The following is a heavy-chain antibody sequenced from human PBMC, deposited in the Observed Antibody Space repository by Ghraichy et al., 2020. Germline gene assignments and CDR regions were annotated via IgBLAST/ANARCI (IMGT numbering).Heavy chain of an antibody. CDR3: ARHPPDDSSSWYSYYYYYYYMDV. CDR1: GGSISSSSYY. J-gene: IGHJ6*03. Sequence: SPTLSLTCTVSGGSISSSSYYWGWIRQPPGKGLAWIGSIYYSGSTYYNPSLKSRVTISVDTSKNQFSLKLSSVTAADTAVYYCARHPPDDSSSWYSYYYYYYYMDVWGKGTTVTVSS. V-gene: IGHV4-39*01. D-gene: IGHD6-13*01. CDR2: IYYSGST.